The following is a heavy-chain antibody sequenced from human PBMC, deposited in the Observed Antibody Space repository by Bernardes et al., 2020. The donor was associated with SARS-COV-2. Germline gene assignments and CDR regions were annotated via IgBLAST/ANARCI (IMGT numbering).Heavy chain of an antibody. CDR2: TYYRSKWYN. D-gene: IGHD6-19*01. J-gene: IGHJ3*02. Sequence: QTLSLTCVISGDSVSNNSATWNWIRQSPSRGLEWLGRTYYRSKWYNDYAVSVKSRLTVNPDTSKNQFSLQLNSVTPEDTAVYYCARRMAVSGLGALDILGQGTMVTVSS. CDR1: GDSVSNNSAT. CDR3: ARRMAVSGLGALDI. V-gene: IGHV6-1*01.